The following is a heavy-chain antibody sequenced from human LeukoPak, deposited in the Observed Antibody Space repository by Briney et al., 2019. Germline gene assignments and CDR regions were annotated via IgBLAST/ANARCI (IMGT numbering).Heavy chain of an antibody. CDR1: GYTFTSYG. CDR2: ISAYNGNT. CDR3: ARSRGYYGAGSYFEIDY. J-gene: IGHJ4*02. D-gene: IGHD3-10*01. V-gene: IGHV1-18*01. Sequence: ASVKVSCKASGYTFTSYGISWVRQAPGQGLEWMGWISAYNGNTNYAQKLQGRVTMTTDTSTSTVYMELRSLRSDDTAVYYCARSRGYYGAGSYFEIDYWGQGTLVTVSS.